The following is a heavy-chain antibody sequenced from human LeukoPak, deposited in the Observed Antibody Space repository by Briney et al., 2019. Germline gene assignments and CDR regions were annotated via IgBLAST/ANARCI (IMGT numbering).Heavy chain of an antibody. CDR3: ASGNCGGDCPLGWFDP. CDR1: GGSFSGYY. D-gene: IGHD2-21*02. J-gene: IGHJ5*02. V-gene: IGHV4-34*01. Sequence: SETLSLTCAVYGGSFSGYYWSWIRQPPGKGLEWIGEINHSGSTNYNPSLKSRVTISVDTSKNQFSLKLSSVTAADTAVYYCASGNCGGDCPLGWFDPWGQGTLVTVSS. CDR2: INHSGST.